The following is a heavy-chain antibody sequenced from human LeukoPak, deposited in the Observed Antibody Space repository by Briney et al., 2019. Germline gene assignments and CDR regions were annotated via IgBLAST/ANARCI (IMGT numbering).Heavy chain of an antibody. CDR3: AKDDGSSSKDY. V-gene: IGHV3-30*18. CDR2: ISYDGSNK. J-gene: IGHJ4*02. CDR1: GFTFSSYG. D-gene: IGHD6-6*01. Sequence: GGSLRLPCAASGFTFSSYGMHWVRQAPGKGLEWVAVISYDGSNKYYADSVKGRFTISRDNSKNTLYLQMNSLRAEDTAVYYCAKDDGSSSKDYWGQGTLVTVSS.